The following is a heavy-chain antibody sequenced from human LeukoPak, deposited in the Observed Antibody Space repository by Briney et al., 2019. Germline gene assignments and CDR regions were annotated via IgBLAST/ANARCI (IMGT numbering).Heavy chain of an antibody. CDR2: ISGSGGDT. CDR3: AKTTVGYSSGRYPGWPIDY. CDR1: GFTFRSCA. D-gene: IGHD6-19*01. J-gene: IGHJ4*02. V-gene: IGHV3-23*01. Sequence: GGSLRLSCAASGFTFRSCAIYWVRQAPGKGLEWVSGISGSGGDTYFADSVKGRFTISRDNSKNTVFLQMDSLRAEDTAVYYCAKTTVGYSSGRYPGWPIDYWGQGTLVTVSS.